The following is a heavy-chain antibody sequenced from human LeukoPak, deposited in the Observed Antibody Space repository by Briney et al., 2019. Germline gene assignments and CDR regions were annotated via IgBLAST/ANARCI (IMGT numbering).Heavy chain of an antibody. D-gene: IGHD4-17*01. CDR3: ARGRIDYGVGS. J-gene: IGHJ2*01. V-gene: IGHV4-34*01. CDR2: INHSGST. CDR1: GGSFSGYY. Sequence: SETLSLTCAVYGGSFSGYYWSWIRQPPGKGLEWIEEINHSGSTNYNPSLKSRVTISVDTSKNQFSLKLSSVTAADTAVYYCARGRIDYGVGSWGRGTLVTVSS.